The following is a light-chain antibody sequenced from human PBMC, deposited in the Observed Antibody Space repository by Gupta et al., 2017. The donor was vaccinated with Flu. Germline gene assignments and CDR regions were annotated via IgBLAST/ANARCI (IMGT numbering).Light chain of an antibody. CDR1: QIVSNF. Sequence: PATSLLSPGAITTPSCSAGQIVSNFLSLYQQQPRQAPLLLIYDASNRATVISAMFSGSCSGTDFTLTISSLEPEDVAVYYCQQRSDRLSFGEGTKVEI. CDR2: DAS. J-gene: IGKJ2*01. V-gene: IGKV3-11*01. CDR3: QQRSDRLS.